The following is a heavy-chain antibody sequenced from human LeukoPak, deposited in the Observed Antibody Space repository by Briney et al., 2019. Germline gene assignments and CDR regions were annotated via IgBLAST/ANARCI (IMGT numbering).Heavy chain of an antibody. CDR2: IYYKGNT. D-gene: IGHD5/OR15-5a*01. V-gene: IGHV4-39*07. Sequence: SETLSLTCTVSGGSISSRSYFWGWIRQPPGKGLEWIGSIYYKGNTYFNPSLKSRVTISEDTSKNQFSLKLNSLTAADTAVYYCARVVYRNWFDPWGQGTLVTVSS. J-gene: IGHJ5*02. CDR1: GGSISSRSYF. CDR3: ARVVYRNWFDP.